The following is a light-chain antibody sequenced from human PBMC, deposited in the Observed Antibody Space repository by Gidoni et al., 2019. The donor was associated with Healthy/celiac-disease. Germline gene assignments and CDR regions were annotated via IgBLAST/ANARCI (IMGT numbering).Light chain of an antibody. Sequence: IKMIQSPSSLSASIEDSGTIPCRAIHSSSSYLHWYQQKPGNAPKLLLYAAASLNSAVPPRFSGSGSGTDFTLPISSRQPEDFATYYCQQRYSTLYSFGQXTKLEIK. CDR2: AAA. V-gene: IGKV1-39*01. CDR1: HSSSSY. J-gene: IGKJ2*03. CDR3: QQRYSTLYS.